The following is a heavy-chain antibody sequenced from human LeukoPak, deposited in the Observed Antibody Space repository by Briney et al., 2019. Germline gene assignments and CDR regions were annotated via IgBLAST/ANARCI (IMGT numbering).Heavy chain of an antibody. J-gene: IGHJ3*02. CDR1: GGTFSSYA. Sequence: GASVKVSCKASGGTFSSYAISWVRQAPGQGLEWMGGIIPIFGTANYAQKFQGRVTITTDESTSTAYMELSSLRSEDTAVYYCAREYRYCSGGSCSVPRDGLDIWGQGTMVIVSS. D-gene: IGHD2-15*01. V-gene: IGHV1-69*05. CDR2: IIPIFGTA. CDR3: AREYRYCSGGSCSVPRDGLDI.